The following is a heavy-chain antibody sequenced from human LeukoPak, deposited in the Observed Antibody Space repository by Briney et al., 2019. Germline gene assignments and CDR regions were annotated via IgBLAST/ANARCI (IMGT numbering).Heavy chain of an antibody. CDR2: ISGYNGNT. D-gene: IGHD6-6*01. CDR1: GYTFTDYY. CDR3: ARYSNSGGDY. V-gene: IGHV1-2*02. Sequence: GASVKVSCKASGYTFTDYYMHWVQQAPGKGLEWMGWISGYNGNTNYAQKFQGRVTMTRDTSISTAYMELSSLRSDDTAIYFCARYSNSGGDYWGQGTLVTVSS. J-gene: IGHJ4*02.